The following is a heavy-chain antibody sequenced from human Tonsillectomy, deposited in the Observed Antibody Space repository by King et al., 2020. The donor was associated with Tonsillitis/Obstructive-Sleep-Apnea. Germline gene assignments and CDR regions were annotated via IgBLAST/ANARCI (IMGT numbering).Heavy chain of an antibody. CDR2: IYPGDSDT. CDR1: GYTFTNYW. D-gene: IGHD3-22*01. Sequence: QLVQSGAEVKKPGESLKISCKGSGYTFTNYWIGWVRQMPGKGLECMGIIYPGDSDTRYSPSFQGQVTISADKSISTACLQWSSLKASDTAIYYCARGYYDSGGYLSGFDYWGQGTLVTVSS. CDR3: ARGYYDSGGYLSGFDY. V-gene: IGHV5-51*01. J-gene: IGHJ4*02.